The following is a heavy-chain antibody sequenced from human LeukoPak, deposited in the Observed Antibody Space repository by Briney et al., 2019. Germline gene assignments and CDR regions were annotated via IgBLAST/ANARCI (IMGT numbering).Heavy chain of an antibody. Sequence: ASVKVSCKASGYTFTGYYMHWVRQAPGQGLEWMGWINPNSSGTNYAQKFQGRVTMTRDTSISTAYMELSRLRSDDTAVYYCARGRGSSGYWYYWGQGTLVTVSS. D-gene: IGHD3-22*01. CDR1: GYTFTGYY. V-gene: IGHV1-2*02. J-gene: IGHJ4*02. CDR3: ARGRGSSGYWYY. CDR2: INPNSSGT.